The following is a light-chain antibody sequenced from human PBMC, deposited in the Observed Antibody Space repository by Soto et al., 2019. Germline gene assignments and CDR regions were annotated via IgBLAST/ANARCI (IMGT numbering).Light chain of an antibody. CDR3: QQRSNWPPIT. J-gene: IGKJ5*01. V-gene: IGKV1-39*01. CDR1: QSIRTY. Sequence: DIQMTQSPSSLSASVGDRVTITCRASQSIRTYLNWYQQKAGKAPKLLIYDASSLQSGVPSRFSGSGSGTDFTLTISSLQPEDFAVYYCQQRSNWPPITFGQGTRLEIK. CDR2: DAS.